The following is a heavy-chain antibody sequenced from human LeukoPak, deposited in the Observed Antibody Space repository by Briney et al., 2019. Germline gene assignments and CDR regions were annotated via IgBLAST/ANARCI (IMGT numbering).Heavy chain of an antibody. CDR2: ISYDGSNK. V-gene: IGHV3-30*18. CDR1: GFTFSSYG. J-gene: IGHJ4*02. D-gene: IGHD6-19*01. Sequence: PGRSLRLSCAASGFTFSSYGMHWVRQAPGKGLEWVAVISYDGSNKYYADSVKGRFTISRDNSKNTLYLQMNSLRAEDTAVYYCAKPFGSGWYYFDFWGQGTLVTISS. CDR3: AKPFGSGWYYFDF.